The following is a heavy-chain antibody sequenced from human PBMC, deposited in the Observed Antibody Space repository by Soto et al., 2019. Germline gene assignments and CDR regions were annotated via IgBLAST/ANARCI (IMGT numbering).Heavy chain of an antibody. D-gene: IGHD3-3*01. CDR3: ARVRLRFLEWLFAIGDAFDI. CDR2: IYPGDSDT. J-gene: IGHJ3*02. Sequence: ESLKISCKGSGYSFTSYWIGWVRQMPGKGLEWMGIIYPGDSDTRYSPSFQGQVTISADKSISTAYLQWSSLKASDTAVYYCARVRLRFLEWLFAIGDAFDIWGQGTMVTVSS. CDR1: GYSFTSYW. V-gene: IGHV5-51*01.